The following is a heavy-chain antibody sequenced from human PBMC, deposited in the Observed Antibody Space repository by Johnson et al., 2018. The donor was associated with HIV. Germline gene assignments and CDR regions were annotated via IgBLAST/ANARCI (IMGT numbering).Heavy chain of an antibody. CDR3: ASSRDGYKGDNAFDI. CDR2: VYSDGIT. CDR1: GFIVSSNY. J-gene: IGHJ3*02. Sequence: VQLVESGGGVVRPGGSLRLSCAASGFIVSSNYMSWVRQAPGKGLEWVSVVYSDGITFYADSVKGRFTISRDKFKNTLYLQMNSLRAEDTALYYCASSRDGYKGDNAFDIWGQGTMVTVSS. V-gene: IGHV3-53*01. D-gene: IGHD5-24*01.